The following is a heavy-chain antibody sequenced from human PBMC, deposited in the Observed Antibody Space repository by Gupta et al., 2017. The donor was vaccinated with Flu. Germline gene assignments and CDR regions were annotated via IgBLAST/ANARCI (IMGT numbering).Heavy chain of an antibody. CDR2: IYHSGNT. J-gene: IGHJ3*02. V-gene: IGHV4-39*01. Sequence: LQLQESGPGLVKPSETLSLTCTVSGGSMTSTSYFWGWIRQSPGKGLELIGSIYHSGNTFYNPSLKRRVSISVDTSKNHFSLGLTSVTAADTAVYYCARQRNYAGNSGCFDIWGPGTVVTVSS. CDR1: GGSMTSTSYF. D-gene: IGHD4-23*01. CDR3: ARQRNYAGNSGCFDI.